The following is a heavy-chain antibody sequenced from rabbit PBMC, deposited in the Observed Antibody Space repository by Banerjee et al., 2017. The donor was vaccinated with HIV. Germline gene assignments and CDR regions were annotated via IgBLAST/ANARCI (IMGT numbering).Heavy chain of an antibody. CDR2: IYTGDGNT. V-gene: IGHV1S40*01. CDR3: ARDSVYGGSNDNL. J-gene: IGHJ4*01. D-gene: IGHD4-2*01. Sequence: QSLEESGGDLVQPGGSLTLTCTASGFSFSSSYYMCWVRQAPGKGLEWIGCIYTGDGNTYYASWAKGRFTISKTSSTVDLKMTSLTAADTATYFCARDSVYGGSNDNLWGQGTLSPS. CDR1: GFSFSSSYY.